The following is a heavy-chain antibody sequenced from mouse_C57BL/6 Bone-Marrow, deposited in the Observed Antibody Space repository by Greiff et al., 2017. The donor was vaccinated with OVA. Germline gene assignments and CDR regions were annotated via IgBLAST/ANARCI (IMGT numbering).Heavy chain of an antibody. V-gene: IGHV3-6*01. CDR3: ARDLYYGSSPYY. Sequence: EVQRVESGPGLVKPSQSLSLTCSVTGYSITSGYYWNWIRQFPGNKLEWMGYISYDGSNNYNPSLKNRISITRDTSKNQFFLKLNSVTTEDTATYYCARDLYYGSSPYYWGQGTTLTVSS. CDR1: GYSITSGYY. D-gene: IGHD1-1*01. J-gene: IGHJ2*01. CDR2: ISYDGSN.